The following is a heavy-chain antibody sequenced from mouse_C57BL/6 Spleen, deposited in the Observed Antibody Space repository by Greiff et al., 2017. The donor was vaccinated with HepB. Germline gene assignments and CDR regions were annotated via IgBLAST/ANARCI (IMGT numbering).Heavy chain of an antibody. CDR2: IYPRSGNT. CDR3: ARYEYDGGFAY. D-gene: IGHD2-4*01. Sequence: VQLQQSGAELARPGASVKLSCKASGYTFTSYGISWVKRRTGQGLEWIGEIYPRSGNTYYNEKFKGKATLTADKSSSTAYMELRSLTSEDSAVYVCARYEYDGGFAYWGQGTLVTVSA. CDR1: GYTFTSYG. V-gene: IGHV1-81*01. J-gene: IGHJ3*01.